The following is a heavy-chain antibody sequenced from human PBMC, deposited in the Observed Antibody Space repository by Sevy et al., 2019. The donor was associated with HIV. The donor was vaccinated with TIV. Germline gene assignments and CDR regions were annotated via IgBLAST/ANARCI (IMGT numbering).Heavy chain of an antibody. CDR3: AKGDSIFYGLDV. CDR2: ISGSGGST. Sequence: GGSLRLSCAASGFIFGTYAMSWVRQAPGKGLEWVSAISGSGGSTYNAESLKGRFTISRDNSKKKVYLQMNSLRAEDTAIYYCAKGDSIFYGLDVWGQGTTVTVSS. V-gene: IGHV3-23*01. CDR1: GFIFGTYA. J-gene: IGHJ6*02. D-gene: IGHD3-22*01.